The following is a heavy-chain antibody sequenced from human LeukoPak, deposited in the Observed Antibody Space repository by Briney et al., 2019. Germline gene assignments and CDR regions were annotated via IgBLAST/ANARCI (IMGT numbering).Heavy chain of an antibody. CDR1: GGSITNSDYY. CDR3: ATSQRPATPNGMDV. Sequence: SETLSLTCTVSGGSITNSDYYWAWIRQPPGKGLEWIGYIYYIGNTNYNPSLKSRVTISVDTSKNQFSLKLSSVTAADTAVYYCATSQRPATPNGMDVWGQGTTVTVSS. V-gene: IGHV4-39*07. J-gene: IGHJ6*02. CDR2: IYYIGNT. D-gene: IGHD2-15*01.